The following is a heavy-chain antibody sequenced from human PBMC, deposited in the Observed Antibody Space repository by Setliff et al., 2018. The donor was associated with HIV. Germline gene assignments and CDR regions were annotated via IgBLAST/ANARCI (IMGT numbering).Heavy chain of an antibody. V-gene: IGHV4-34*01. J-gene: IGHJ4*02. CDR3: ARGRKKTLAVSGTRYFDF. Sequence: PSETLSLTCTVYGGSFSGFYWTFIRQSPGKGLEWIGEVTHSGTTTYDPSLKRRITISVDTSKKQFSLKLTSVTAADMGVYYCARGRKKTLAVSGTRYFDFWGQGTLVTVSS. CDR1: GGSFSGFY. CDR2: VTHSGTT. D-gene: IGHD6-19*01.